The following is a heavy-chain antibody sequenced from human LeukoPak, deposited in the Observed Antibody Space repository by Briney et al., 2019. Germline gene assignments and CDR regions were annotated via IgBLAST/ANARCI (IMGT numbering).Heavy chain of an antibody. V-gene: IGHV3-23*01. Sequence: GGSLRLSCAASGFTFSSYVMSWVRQAPGKGLEWVSVISGSGSSTDYTDSVKGRFTISRDNSKNTLYLQMNSLRAEDTAVYYCARGIITRSFDYWGQGTLVTVSS. CDR2: ISGSGSST. J-gene: IGHJ4*02. D-gene: IGHD3-10*01. CDR1: GFTFSSYV. CDR3: ARGIITRSFDY.